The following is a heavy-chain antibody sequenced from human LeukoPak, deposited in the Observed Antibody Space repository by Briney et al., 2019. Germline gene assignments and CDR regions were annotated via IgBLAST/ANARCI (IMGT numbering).Heavy chain of an antibody. V-gene: IGHV4-34*01. CDR3: AREGIIPTYYYDSSGYGWFDP. J-gene: IGHJ5*02. Sequence: SETLSLTCAVYGGSFSGYYWSWIRQPPGKGLEWIGEINHSGATNYNPSLKSRVTISVDPSKNQFSLKLSSVTAADTAVYYCAREGIIPTYYYDSSGYGWFDPWGQGTLVTVSS. D-gene: IGHD3-22*01. CDR1: GGSFSGYY. CDR2: INHSGAT.